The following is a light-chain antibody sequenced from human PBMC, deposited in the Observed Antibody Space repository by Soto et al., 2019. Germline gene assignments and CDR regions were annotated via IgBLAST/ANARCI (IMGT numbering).Light chain of an antibody. CDR2: EGN. CDR1: SSDVGSYNL. J-gene: IGLJ3*02. V-gene: IGLV2-23*01. Sequence: QSVLTQPASVSGSPGQSITISCTGTSSDVGSYNLVSWYQQHPGKAPQPMIYEGNKRPSGVSNRFSGSKSGNTASLTISGLQAEDEADYYCCSYAGSSTWVFGGGTKVTVL. CDR3: CSYAGSSTWV.